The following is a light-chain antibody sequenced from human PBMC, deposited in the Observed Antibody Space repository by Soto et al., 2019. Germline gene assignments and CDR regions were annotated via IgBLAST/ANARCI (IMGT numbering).Light chain of an antibody. CDR3: SSYTTPTTRFL. J-gene: IGLJ3*02. V-gene: IGLV2-14*01. Sequence: QSALTQPASVSGSPGQSITVSCTGTSSDVGAYNYVSWYQQHPGKAPKLIIYEVSYRPSGVSGRFSASKSGNTASLTISGLQAEDEADYYCSSYTTPTTRFLFGGGTKLTVL. CDR2: EVS. CDR1: SSDVGAYNY.